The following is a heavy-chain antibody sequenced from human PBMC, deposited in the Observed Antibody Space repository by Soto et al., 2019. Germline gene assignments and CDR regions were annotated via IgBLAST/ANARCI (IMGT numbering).Heavy chain of an antibody. D-gene: IGHD5-12*01. J-gene: IGHJ6*02. V-gene: IGHV1-69*13. CDR2: IIPIFGTA. Sequence: VASVKVSCKASGGTFSSYAISWVRQAPGQGLEWMGGIIPIFGTANYAQKFQGRVTITADESTSTAYTELSSLRSEDTAVDYCARELYSGYDFHYYYGMDVWGQGTTVTVSS. CDR1: GGTFSSYA. CDR3: ARELYSGYDFHYYYGMDV.